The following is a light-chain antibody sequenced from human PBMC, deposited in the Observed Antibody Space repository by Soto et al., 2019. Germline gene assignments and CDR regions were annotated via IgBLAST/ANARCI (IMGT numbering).Light chain of an antibody. CDR1: QSVASN. CDR2: AAS. Sequence: EIVLTQSPGTLSLSPVERATLSCRASQSVASNVAWYQQKPGQAPRLLIYAASSRATGIPDRFSGGGSGTDFTLTISRLEPEDFAVYYXQQFSXYPLTFGGGTKVDNK. V-gene: IGKV3-20*01. J-gene: IGKJ4*01. CDR3: QQFSXYPLT.